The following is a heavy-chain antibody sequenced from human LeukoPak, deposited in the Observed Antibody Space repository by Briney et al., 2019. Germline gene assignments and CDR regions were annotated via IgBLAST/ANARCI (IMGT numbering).Heavy chain of an antibody. CDR2: IRNKANSYTT. V-gene: IGHV3-72*01. J-gene: IGHJ4*02. Sequence: GGSLRLSCAASGFTFSTYAMSWVRQAPGKGLEWVGRIRNKANSYTTEYAASVKGRFIISRDDSKNSLYLQMNSLKTEDTAVYYCARRIVGAADYWGQGTLVTVSS. CDR1: GFTFSTYA. D-gene: IGHD1-26*01. CDR3: ARRIVGAADY.